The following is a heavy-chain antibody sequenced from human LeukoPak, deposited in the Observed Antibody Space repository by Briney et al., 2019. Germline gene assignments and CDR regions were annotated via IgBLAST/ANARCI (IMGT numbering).Heavy chain of an antibody. Sequence: GGSLRLSCVASGFTFSSYSMNWVRQAPGKGLEWVAFIRYDGSNKYYADSVKGRFTISRDNSKNTLYLQMNSLRAEDTAVYYCAKDGAVAAYYYYYYMDVWGKGTTVTISS. CDR1: GFTFSSYS. J-gene: IGHJ6*03. CDR3: AKDGAVAAYYYYYYMDV. CDR2: IRYDGSNK. V-gene: IGHV3-30*02. D-gene: IGHD6-19*01.